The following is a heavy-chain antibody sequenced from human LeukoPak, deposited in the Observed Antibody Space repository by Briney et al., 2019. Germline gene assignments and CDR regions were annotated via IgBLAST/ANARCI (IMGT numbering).Heavy chain of an antibody. V-gene: IGHV1-69*05. CDR1: GGTFSSYA. CDR3: ARSPTDFWSGYRSEYYYYYYMDV. Sequence: SVKVSCKASGGTFSSYAISWVRQAPGQGLECMGGIIPIFGTANYAQKFQGRVTITTDESTSTAYMELSSLRSEDTAVYYCARSPTDFWSGYRSEYYYYYYMDVWGKGTTVTVSS. J-gene: IGHJ6*03. CDR2: IIPIFGTA. D-gene: IGHD3-3*01.